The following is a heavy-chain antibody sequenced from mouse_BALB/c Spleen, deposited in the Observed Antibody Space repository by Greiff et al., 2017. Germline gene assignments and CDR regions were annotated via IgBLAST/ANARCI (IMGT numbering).Heavy chain of an antibody. CDR1: GYTFTSYW. CDR3: TRGGSYAMDY. V-gene: IGHV1-69*02. CDR2: IYPSDSYT. Sequence: QVQLQQPGAELVRPGASVKLSCKASGYTFTSYWINWVKQRPGQGLEWIGNIYPSDSYTNYNQKFKDKATLTVDKSSSTAYMQLSSPTSKDSAVYYCTRGGSYAMDYWGQGTSVTVSS. J-gene: IGHJ4*01.